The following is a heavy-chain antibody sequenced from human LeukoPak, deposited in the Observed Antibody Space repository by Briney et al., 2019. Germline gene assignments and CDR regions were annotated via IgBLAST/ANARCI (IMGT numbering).Heavy chain of an antibody. V-gene: IGHV1-8*03. Sequence: GASVKVSCKASGYTFTSYDINWVRQATGQGLEWMGYMNPNSGNTGYAQKFQARVTITWDTSMSTAYMELSSLRSEDTAVYYCAREGLDYWGQGTLVTVSS. CDR3: AREGLDY. CDR2: MNPNSGNT. J-gene: IGHJ4*02. CDR1: GYTFTSYD.